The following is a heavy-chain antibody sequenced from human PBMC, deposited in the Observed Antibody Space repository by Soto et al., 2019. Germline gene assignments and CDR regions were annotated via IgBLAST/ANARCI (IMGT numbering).Heavy chain of an antibody. CDR2: IIPVFATT. Sequence: QVQLVQSGAEVKKPGTSVKVSCKASGGTFSNHAINWVRQAPGQGLEWMGVIIPVFATTNYAQKFQGRVTITADESTRTDNRLLSSLNSEDTDVYYCSRPRTYYANTDNYYLVGFDFWGQGTLVTDST. D-gene: IGHD3-10*01. CDR1: GGTFSNHA. CDR3: SRPRTYYANTDNYYLVGFDF. J-gene: IGHJ4*02. V-gene: IGHV1-69*01.